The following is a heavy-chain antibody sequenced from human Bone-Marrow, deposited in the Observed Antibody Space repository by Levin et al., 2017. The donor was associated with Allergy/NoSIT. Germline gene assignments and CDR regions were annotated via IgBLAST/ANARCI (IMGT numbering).Heavy chain of an antibody. J-gene: IGHJ4*02. CDR2: IYYSGST. CDR3: ARRLPVIWGRGYFDY. V-gene: IGHV4-39*01. D-gene: IGHD3-16*01. CDR1: GDSISDSGYY. Sequence: PSETLSLTCTVSGDSISDSGYYWGWFRQPPGKGLEWIGTIYYSGSTYSTPSLKSRLTISVDTSKNQFSLTLSSVTAADTAVYYCARRLPVIWGRGYFDYWGQGSLVTVSS.